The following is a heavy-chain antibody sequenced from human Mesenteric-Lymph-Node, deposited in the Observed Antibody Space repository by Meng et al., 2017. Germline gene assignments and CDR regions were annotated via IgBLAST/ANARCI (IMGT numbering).Heavy chain of an antibody. CDR3: ARVLRSRWELQTDAFDI. D-gene: IGHD1-26*01. CDR1: GYTFTSYG. J-gene: IGHJ3*02. CDR2: ISAYNGNT. V-gene: IGHV1-18*01. Sequence: ASVKVSCKASGYTFTSYGISWVRQAPGQGLEWMGWISAYNGNTNYAQKLQGRVTMTTDTSTSTAYMELRSLRSDDTAVYYCARVLRSRWELQTDAFDIWGQGTMVTVSS.